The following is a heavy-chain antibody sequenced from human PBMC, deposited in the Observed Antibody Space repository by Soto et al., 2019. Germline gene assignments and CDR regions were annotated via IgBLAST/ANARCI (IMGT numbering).Heavy chain of an antibody. CDR1: GGSFSGYY. Sequence: SETLSLTCAVYGGSFSGYYWSWIRQPPGKGLEWIGEINHSGSTNYNPSLKSRVTISVDTSKNQFSLKLSSVTAADTAVYYCARGYPFPILQRAAGIDYWGQGTLVTVSS. CDR3: ARGYPFPILQRAAGIDY. D-gene: IGHD6-13*01. J-gene: IGHJ4*02. CDR2: INHSGST. V-gene: IGHV4-34*01.